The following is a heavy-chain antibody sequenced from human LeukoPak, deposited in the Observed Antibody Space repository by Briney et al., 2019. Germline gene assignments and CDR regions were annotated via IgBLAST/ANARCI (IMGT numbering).Heavy chain of an antibody. CDR1: GFTFSSYA. CDR2: ISSNGGST. Sequence: EPGGSLRLSCAASGFTFSSYAMHWVRQAPGKGLEYVSAISSNGGSTYYANSVKGRFTISRDNSKNTLYLQMGSLRAEDMAVYYCARVASGYGDYDSPFDIWGQGTMATVSS. J-gene: IGHJ3*02. D-gene: IGHD4-17*01. V-gene: IGHV3-64*01. CDR3: ARVASGYGDYDSPFDI.